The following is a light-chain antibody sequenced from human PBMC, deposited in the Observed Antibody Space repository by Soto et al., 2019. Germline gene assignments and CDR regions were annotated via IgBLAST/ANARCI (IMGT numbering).Light chain of an antibody. J-gene: IGKJ4*01. CDR1: LSLFWRSNYKNY. Sequence: DIVMTQWPDSLAVSLGERATINCKSSLSLFWRSNYKNYLAWYQHKPGHPPKLLIYWASARASGVPDRFSGSGSGTEFTLTISRLQPEDVAVYYCQQYYPTPLTFAGGTKVEIK. CDR3: QQYYPTPLT. CDR2: WAS. V-gene: IGKV4-1*01.